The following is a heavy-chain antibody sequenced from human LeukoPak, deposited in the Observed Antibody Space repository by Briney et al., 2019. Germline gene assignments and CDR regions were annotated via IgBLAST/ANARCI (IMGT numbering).Heavy chain of an antibody. CDR1: SGSLNNYY. J-gene: IGHJ4*02. D-gene: IGHD4-17*01. CDR3: ARLSTVTTSFDY. Sequence: PSETLSLTCTVSSGSLNNYYWSWIRQPAGKGLEWIGRIYTSGTTHCNPSLKSRVTMSVDTSKNQFSLKLSSVTAADTAVYYCARLSTVTTSFDYWGQGTLVTVS. V-gene: IGHV4-4*07. CDR2: IYTSGTT.